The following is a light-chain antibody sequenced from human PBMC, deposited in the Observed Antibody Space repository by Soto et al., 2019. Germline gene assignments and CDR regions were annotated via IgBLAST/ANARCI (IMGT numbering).Light chain of an antibody. J-gene: IGLJ2*01. CDR1: SSDVGAYNY. CDR3: SSYTTSSTLV. Sequence: QSVLTQPASVSGSPGQSITISCTGTSSDVGAYNYVSWYQQHPGKAPKLMIYDVSNRPSRVSNRFSGSKSGNTASLTISGLQAEDEADYYCSSYTTSSTLVFGGGTKLTVL. V-gene: IGLV2-14*01. CDR2: DVS.